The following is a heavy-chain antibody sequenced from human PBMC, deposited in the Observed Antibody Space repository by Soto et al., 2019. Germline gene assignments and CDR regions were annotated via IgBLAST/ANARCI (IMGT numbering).Heavy chain of an antibody. CDR3: ARHSRPNIGNFWSGYPVDY. D-gene: IGHD3-3*01. CDR1: GGTFSSYA. CDR2: IIPIFDTA. Sequence: QVQLVQSGAEVKKPGSSVKVSCKASGGTFSSYAISWVRQAPGQGLEWMGGIIPIFDTANYAQKFQGRVTITADESTSTAYMELSSLRSEDTAVYYCARHSRPNIGNFWSGYPVDYWGQGTLVTVSS. J-gene: IGHJ4*02. V-gene: IGHV1-69*01.